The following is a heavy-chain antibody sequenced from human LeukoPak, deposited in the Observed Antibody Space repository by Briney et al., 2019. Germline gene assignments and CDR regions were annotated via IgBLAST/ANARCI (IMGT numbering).Heavy chain of an antibody. CDR1: GGSISSYY. Sequence: SETLSLTCTVSGGSISSYYWSWIRQPAGKGLEWIGRIYTSGSTNYNPSLTSRVTMSVDTSKTQFSLKLSSVTAADTAVYYCARVGTIAARTGHYFDYWGQGTLVTVSS. V-gene: IGHV4-4*07. J-gene: IGHJ4*02. D-gene: IGHD6-6*01. CDR2: IYTSGST. CDR3: ARVGTIAARTGHYFDY.